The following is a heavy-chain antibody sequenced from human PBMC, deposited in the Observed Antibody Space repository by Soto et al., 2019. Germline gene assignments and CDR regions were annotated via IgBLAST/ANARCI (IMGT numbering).Heavy chain of an antibody. CDR3: AKARVRIVGANSFDY. CDR2: ISDVGDKR. V-gene: IGHV3-30*18. CDR1: GFTFSNYG. D-gene: IGHD1-26*01. J-gene: IGHJ4*02. Sequence: PGGSLRLSCVGSGFTFSNYGMHWVRQPPGKGLEWVALISDVGDKRYYADSVRGRLIISRDNSKDTLYLQMNSLGPDDTAVYFCAKARVRIVGANSFDYWGQGTPVTVSS.